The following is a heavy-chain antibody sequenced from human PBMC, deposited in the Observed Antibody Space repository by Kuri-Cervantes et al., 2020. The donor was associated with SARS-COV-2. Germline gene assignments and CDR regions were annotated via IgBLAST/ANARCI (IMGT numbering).Heavy chain of an antibody. V-gene: IGHV3-30*03. CDR1: GFTVGSYA. CDR3: ARMIPAAIQAFDY. D-gene: IGHD2-2*02. CDR2: ISYDGSNK. J-gene: IGHJ4*02. Sequence: LSLTCAASGFTVGSYAMHWVRQAPGKGLEWVALISYDGSNKYYADSVKGRFTISRDNSKNTLYLQMDSLRPDDTAVYYCARMIPAAIQAFDYWGQGTLVTVSS.